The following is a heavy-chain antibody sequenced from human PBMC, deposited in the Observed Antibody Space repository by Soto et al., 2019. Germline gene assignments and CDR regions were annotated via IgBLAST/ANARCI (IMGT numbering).Heavy chain of an antibody. CDR2: IKSKSGGGAA. CDR3: TTLNYGVDV. V-gene: IGHV3-15*01. Sequence: GGSLRLSCAASGFTFSNTWMSWVRQAPGKGLEWVGHIKSKSGGGAADYAAPVKGRFTVSRDDSKNTLYLQMNSLKTEDTAVYYCTTLNYGVDVWGQGTTVTVSS. CDR1: GFTFSNTW. J-gene: IGHJ6*02.